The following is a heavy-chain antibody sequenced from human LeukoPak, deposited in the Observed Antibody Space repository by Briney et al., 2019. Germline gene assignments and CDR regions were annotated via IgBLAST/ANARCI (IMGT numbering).Heavy chain of an antibody. V-gene: IGHV3-21*01. J-gene: IGHJ5*02. CDR3: TRDPSSGWYLKGWFDP. D-gene: IGHD6-19*01. CDR2: ISSSSSYI. CDR1: GFTFSSYS. Sequence: GGSLRLSCAASGFTFSSYSMNWVRQAPGRGLEWVASISSSSSYIYYADSVKGRFTISRDNAKTSLYLQMNSLRAEDTVVYYCTRDPSSGWYLKGWFDPWGQGTLVTVSS.